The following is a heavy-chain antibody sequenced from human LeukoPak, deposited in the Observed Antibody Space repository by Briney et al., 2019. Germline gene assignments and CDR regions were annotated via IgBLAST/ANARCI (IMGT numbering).Heavy chain of an antibody. Sequence: GGSLRLFCAASGFTFSSYSMNWVRQAPGKGLEWVSYISSSSSTIYYADSVKGRFTISRDNAKNSLYLQMNSLRDEDTAVYYCARDLKSYDFWSAYGMDVWGQGTTVTVSS. J-gene: IGHJ6*02. D-gene: IGHD3-3*01. V-gene: IGHV3-48*02. CDR2: ISSSSSTI. CDR3: ARDLKSYDFWSAYGMDV. CDR1: GFTFSSYS.